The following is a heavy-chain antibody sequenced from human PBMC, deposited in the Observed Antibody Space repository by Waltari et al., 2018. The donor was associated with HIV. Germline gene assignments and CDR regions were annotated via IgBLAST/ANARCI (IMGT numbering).Heavy chain of an antibody. Sequence: EVQLVESGGGLVQPGGSLRLSCAASGFLCSSYSMNWVRQAPGKGLEWVSYISSSSSTIYYADSVKGRFTISRDNAKNSLYLQMNSLRAEDTAVYYCARDDYGMDVWGQGTTVTVSS. J-gene: IGHJ6*02. CDR1: GFLCSSYS. V-gene: IGHV3-48*04. CDR2: ISSSSSTI. CDR3: ARDDYGMDV.